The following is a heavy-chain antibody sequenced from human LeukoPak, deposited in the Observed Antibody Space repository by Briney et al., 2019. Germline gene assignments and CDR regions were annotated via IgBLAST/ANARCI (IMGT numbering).Heavy chain of an antibody. V-gene: IGHV1-46*01. CDR2: INPSGGST. Sequence: GASVKVSCKASGYTFTSYYMHWVRQAPGQGLEWMGIINPSGGSTSYAQKFQGRVTMTRDTSTSTVYMELSSLRSEDTAVYYCARDPDSGSYYWADAFDIWGQGTMVTVSS. CDR3: ARDPDSGSYYWADAFDI. CDR1: GYTFTSYY. J-gene: IGHJ3*02. D-gene: IGHD1-26*01.